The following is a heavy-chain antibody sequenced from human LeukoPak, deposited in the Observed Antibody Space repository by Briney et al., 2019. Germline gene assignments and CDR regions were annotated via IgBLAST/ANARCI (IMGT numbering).Heavy chain of an antibody. J-gene: IGHJ3*02. CDR1: GYTFTGYY. V-gene: IGHV1-2*02. Sequence: ASVKVSCKASGYTFTGYYMHWVRQAPGQGLEWMGWINPNSGGTNYAQKFQGRVTMTRDTSISTANMELSRLRSDDTAVYYCARAGVGYYDSSGYYYVPYAFDIWGQGTMVTVSS. D-gene: IGHD3-22*01. CDR3: ARAGVGYYDSSGYYYVPYAFDI. CDR2: INPNSGGT.